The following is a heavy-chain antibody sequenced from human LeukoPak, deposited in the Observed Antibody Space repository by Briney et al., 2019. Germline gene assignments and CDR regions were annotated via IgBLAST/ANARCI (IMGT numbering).Heavy chain of an antibody. CDR3: ARDNIVVVPAAQGGQFDY. V-gene: IGHV1-69*13. Sequence: ASVKVPCKASGGTFSSYAISWVRQAPGQGLEWMGGIIPIFGTANYAQKFQGRVTITADESTSTAYMELSSLRSEDTAVYYCARDNIVVVPAAQGGQFDYWGQGTLVTVSS. J-gene: IGHJ4*02. D-gene: IGHD2-2*01. CDR2: IIPIFGTA. CDR1: GGTFSSYA.